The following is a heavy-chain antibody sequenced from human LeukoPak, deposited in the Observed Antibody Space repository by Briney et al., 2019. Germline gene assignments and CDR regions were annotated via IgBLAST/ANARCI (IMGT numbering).Heavy chain of an antibody. D-gene: IGHD3-22*01. J-gene: IGHJ4*02. CDR2: INHGGST. CDR1: GGSFRGYY. CDR3: ARGPPTKYYEGSGYYIFDY. Sequence: SETLSLTCAVYGGSFRGYYWTWIRQPPGKGLEWIGEINHGGSTNYNPSLKSRVTISVDTSKNEFSLKLSSVTAADTAVYYCARGPPTKYYEGSGYYIFDYWGQGTLVTVSS. V-gene: IGHV4-34*01.